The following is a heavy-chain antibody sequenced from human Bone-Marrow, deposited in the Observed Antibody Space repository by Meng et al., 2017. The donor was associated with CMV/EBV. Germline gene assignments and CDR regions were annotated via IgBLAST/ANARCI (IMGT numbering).Heavy chain of an antibody. CDR1: GGSFIGYY. Sequence: CAGYGGSFIGYYWSWIRQPPGKGLEWIGEINHSGSTNYNPSLKSRVPISLTTSPNPFSLPLLSVPSSSTSVSSCPRGIHCPLFFDYWGQGTLVTVSS. J-gene: IGHJ4*02. CDR3: PRGIHCPLFFDY. CDR2: INHSGST. V-gene: IGHV4-34*01.